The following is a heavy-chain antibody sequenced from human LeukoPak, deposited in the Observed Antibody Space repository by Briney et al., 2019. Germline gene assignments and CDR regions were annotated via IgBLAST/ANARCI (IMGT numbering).Heavy chain of an antibody. V-gene: IGHV4-34*01. J-gene: IGHJ6*02. D-gene: IGHD3-3*01. CDR3: AREGDTIFGRDGMDV. CDR2: IYHSGST. CDR1: GGSFSGYY. Sequence: SETLSLTCAVYGGSFSGYYWSWIRQPPGKGLEWIGEIYHSGSTNYNPSLKSRVTISVDKSKNQFSLKLSSVTAADTAVYYCAREGDTIFGRDGMDVWGQGTTVTVSS.